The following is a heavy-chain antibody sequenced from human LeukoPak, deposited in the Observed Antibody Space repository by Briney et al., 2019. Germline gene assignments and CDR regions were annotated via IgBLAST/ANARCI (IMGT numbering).Heavy chain of an antibody. J-gene: IGHJ6*03. D-gene: IGHD1-26*01. CDR1: GFIFSNYA. CDR3: ARDPYRGSFSPDVYYYNMDV. V-gene: IGHV3-21*06. Sequence: GGSLRLSCAASGFIFSNYAMSWVRQAPGKGLEWVSSTTSSSSYIYYADSVKGRFTISRDNAKNSLYLQMNSLTAEDTAVYYCARDPYRGSFSPDVYYYNMDVGAKGTRVTVS. CDR2: TTSSSSYI.